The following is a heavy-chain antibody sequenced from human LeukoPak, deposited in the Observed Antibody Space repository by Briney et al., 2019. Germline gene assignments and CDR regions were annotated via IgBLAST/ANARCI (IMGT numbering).Heavy chain of an antibody. CDR3: ARGEDGYNNWFDP. CDR2: INPNSGGT. CDR1: GYTFTSYG. D-gene: IGHD5-24*01. J-gene: IGHJ5*02. Sequence: ASVKVSCKASGYTFTSYGISWVRQAPGQGLEWMGWINPNSGGTNYAQKFQGRVTMTRDTSISTAYMELSRLRSDDTAVYYCARGEDGYNNWFDPWGQGTLVTVSS. V-gene: IGHV1-2*02.